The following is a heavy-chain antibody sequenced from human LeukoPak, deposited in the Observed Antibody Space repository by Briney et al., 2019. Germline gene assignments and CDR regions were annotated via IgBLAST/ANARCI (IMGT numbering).Heavy chain of an antibody. CDR1: GFTFSSYA. Sequence: GALRLSCAASGFTFSSYAMNWVRQAPGKGLEWVSYISSSGSTIYYADSVKGRFTISRDNAKNSLYLQMNSLRAEDTAVYYCAELGITMIGGVWGKGTTVTISS. J-gene: IGHJ6*04. CDR2: ISSSGSTI. CDR3: AELGITMIGGV. D-gene: IGHD3-10*02. V-gene: IGHV3-48*03.